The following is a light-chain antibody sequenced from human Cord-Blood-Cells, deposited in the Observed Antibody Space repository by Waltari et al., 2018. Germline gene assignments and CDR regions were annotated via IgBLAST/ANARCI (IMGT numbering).Light chain of an antibody. CDR1: QSVRSY. J-gene: IGKJ4*01. V-gene: IGKV3-11*01. CDR3: QQRSNWPQRT. Sequence: EIVLTQSPAPLSLSPGERATLHCRAIQSVRSYLAWYQQKPVQAPRLLIYDASNRATGIPARFSGSGSGTDFTLTISSLEPEDFAVYYCQQRSNWPQRTFGGGTKVEIK. CDR2: DAS.